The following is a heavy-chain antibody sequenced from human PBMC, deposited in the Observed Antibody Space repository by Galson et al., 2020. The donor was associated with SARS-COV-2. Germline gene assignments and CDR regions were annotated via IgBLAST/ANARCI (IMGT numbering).Heavy chain of an antibody. D-gene: IGHD6-6*01. CDR3: AREGGPYSSSSWYLDY. J-gene: IGHJ4*02. CDR1: GYSFTDYG. Sequence: ASVKVSCKASGYSFTDYGISWVRQAPGQGLEWMGWIGAHNGNTNYAQNLQDRVSMTTDTSTSTAYMELRSLRSDDTAVYYCAREGGPYSSSSWYLDYWGQGTLVTVSS. CDR2: IGAHNGNT. V-gene: IGHV1-18*01.